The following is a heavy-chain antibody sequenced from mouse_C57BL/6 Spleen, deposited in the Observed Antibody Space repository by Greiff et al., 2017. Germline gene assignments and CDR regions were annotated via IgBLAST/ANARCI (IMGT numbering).Heavy chain of an antibody. CDR1: GYTFTSYW. V-gene: IGHV1-69*01. Sequence: QVQLQQSGAELVMPGASVKLSCKASGYTFTSYWMHWVKQRPGQGLEWIGEIDPSDSYTNYNQKFKSKSTLTVDKSSSTAYMQLSSLTAEDSAVYYCARGLLDYYAMDYWGQGTSVTVSS. CDR2: IDPSDSYT. J-gene: IGHJ4*01. D-gene: IGHD2-1*01. CDR3: ARGLLDYYAMDY.